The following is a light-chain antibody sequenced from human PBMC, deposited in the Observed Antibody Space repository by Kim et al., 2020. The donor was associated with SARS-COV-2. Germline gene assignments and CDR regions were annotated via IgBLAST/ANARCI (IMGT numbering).Light chain of an antibody. CDR3: SSYTSSSIYV. Sequence: QSALTQPLSVSGSPGQSVTISCTGTSSDVGSYNRVSWYQQPPGTARKLMIYEVSNRPSGVPDRFSGSKSGNTASLTISGLQAEDEADYYCSSYTSSSIYVFGTGTKFTVL. J-gene: IGLJ1*01. V-gene: IGLV2-18*02. CDR1: SSDVGSYNR. CDR2: EVS.